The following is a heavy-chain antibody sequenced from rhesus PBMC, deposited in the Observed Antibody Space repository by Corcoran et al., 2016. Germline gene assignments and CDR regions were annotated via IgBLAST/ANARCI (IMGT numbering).Heavy chain of an antibody. CDR3: ASVWDEYLDY. CDR2: HRGSGGTT. CDR1: GGSVSSRKW. D-gene: IGHD3-34*01. Sequence: QVQLQESGPGLVKTSATLSLTCAVSGGSVSSRKWRSWIRQAPEKGLEWFAYHRGSGGTTHYNSSLKSLVPISIDTSENQFSLKLSSVTVADTAVYYCASVWDEYLDYWGQGVLVTVSA. V-gene: IGHV4-65*01. J-gene: IGHJ4*01.